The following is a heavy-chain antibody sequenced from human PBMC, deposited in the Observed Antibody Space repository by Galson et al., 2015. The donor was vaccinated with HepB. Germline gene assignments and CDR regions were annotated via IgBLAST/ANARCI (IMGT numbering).Heavy chain of an antibody. D-gene: IGHD3-16*01. V-gene: IGHV3-30*04. J-gene: IGHJ4*02. CDR1: GFTFSSYA. Sequence: SLRLSCAASGFTFSSYAIHWVRQAPGKGLEWVVVISFDGSKKDYVDSVKDRFTISRDNSKNSLFLQMNSLRLEDTALYYCARGTRGNPLLIDYWGQGTLVTVSS. CDR3: ARGTRGNPLLIDY. CDR2: ISFDGSKK.